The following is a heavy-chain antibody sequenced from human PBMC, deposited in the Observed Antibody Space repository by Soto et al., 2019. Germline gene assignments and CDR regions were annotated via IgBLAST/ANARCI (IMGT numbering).Heavy chain of an antibody. Sequence: QVQLVQSGAEVKKPGSSVKVSCKASGGTFSNYAFSWVRQVPGQGLEWMGGIIPIFETTNYAQKFQGRVTITADESTSTTYMELSILSSEDTAVFFCARDMIPAAISYRYYAMDVWGQGTTVTVSS. D-gene: IGHD2-2*01. J-gene: IGHJ6*02. CDR2: IIPIFETT. CDR3: ARDMIPAAISYRYYAMDV. V-gene: IGHV1-69*01. CDR1: GGTFSNYA.